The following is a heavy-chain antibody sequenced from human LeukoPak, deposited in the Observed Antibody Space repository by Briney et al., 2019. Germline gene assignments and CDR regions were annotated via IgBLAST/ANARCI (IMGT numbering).Heavy chain of an antibody. CDR1: GGTFSSSA. J-gene: IGHJ4*02. CDR2: IIPALNIT. V-gene: IGHV1-69*04. Sequence: SVKVSCKTSGGTFSSSAITWVRQAPGQGLEWMGRIIPALNITSYAQKFQGRVTMTEDTSTDTAYMELSSLRSEDTAVYYCAAELSSGYFDYWGQGTLVTVSS. D-gene: IGHD3-22*01. CDR3: AAELSSGYFDY.